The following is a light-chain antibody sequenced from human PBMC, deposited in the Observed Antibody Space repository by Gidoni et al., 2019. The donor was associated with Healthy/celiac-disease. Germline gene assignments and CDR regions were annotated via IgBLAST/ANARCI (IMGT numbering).Light chain of an antibody. V-gene: IGKV3-11*01. CDR1: QSVSSY. CDR2: DAS. Sequence: EIVLTQSPATLSLSPGERATLSCRASQSVSSYLAWYQQKPGQAPRLLIYDASNRATGIPARFSGSVSGTDFTLTISSLEPEDFAVYYCQQRSNWPRTFGPGTKVDIK. CDR3: QQRSNWPRT. J-gene: IGKJ3*01.